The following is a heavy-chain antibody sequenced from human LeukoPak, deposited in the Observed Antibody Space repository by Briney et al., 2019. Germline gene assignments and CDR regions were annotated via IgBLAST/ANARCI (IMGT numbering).Heavy chain of an antibody. V-gene: IGHV3-53*01. CDR3: ARENLASFFFDN. Sequence: TGGSLRLSCVAAGFTFSRFEMNWVRQAPGKGLEWVSVIYSSGATYYADSVKGRFTISRDNSRNTLYLQMNSLRAEDTAVYYCARENLASFFFDNWGQGILVTVSS. CDR2: IYSSGAT. J-gene: IGHJ4*02. CDR1: GFTFSRFE.